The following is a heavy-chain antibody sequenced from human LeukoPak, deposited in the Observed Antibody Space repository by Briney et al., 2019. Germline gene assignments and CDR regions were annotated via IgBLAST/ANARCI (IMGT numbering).Heavy chain of an antibody. J-gene: IGHJ3*02. Sequence: ASVKVSCKVFGSTLTKLSMHWVRQAPGKGLEWMGGFDPEADETVYAQNFHGRVTVTEDTSSDTTYMELSSLRSEDTAVYYCATAAEIYYYDTGGIWGQGTMVTVSS. CDR1: GSTLTKLS. D-gene: IGHD3-22*01. CDR3: ATAAEIYYYDTGGI. CDR2: FDPEADET. V-gene: IGHV1-24*01.